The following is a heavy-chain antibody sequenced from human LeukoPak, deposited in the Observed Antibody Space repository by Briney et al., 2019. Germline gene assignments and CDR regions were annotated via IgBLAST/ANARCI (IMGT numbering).Heavy chain of an antibody. Sequence: GGSLRLSCAASGFTFSSYGMHWVRQAPGKGLEWVAVISYDGSNKYYADSVKGRFTISRDNSKNTLYLQMNSLRAEDTAVYYCARDKYYYDSSGYYYYYWGQGTLVTVSS. V-gene: IGHV3-30*03. CDR3: ARDKYYYDSSGYYYYY. D-gene: IGHD3-22*01. J-gene: IGHJ4*02. CDR2: ISYDGSNK. CDR1: GFTFSSYG.